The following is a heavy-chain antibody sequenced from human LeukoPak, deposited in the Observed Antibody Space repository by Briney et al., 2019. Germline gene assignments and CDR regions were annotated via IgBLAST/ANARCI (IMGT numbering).Heavy chain of an antibody. CDR3: ARGFRDFDWLAPFDY. J-gene: IGHJ4*02. Sequence: SVKVSCKASGGTFSSYAISWVRQAPGQGLEWMGGIIPTFGTANYAQKFQGRVTITTDESTSTAYMELSSLRSEDTAVYYCARGFRDFDWLAPFDYWGQGTLVTVSS. CDR2: IIPTFGTA. V-gene: IGHV1-69*05. CDR1: GGTFSSYA. D-gene: IGHD3-9*01.